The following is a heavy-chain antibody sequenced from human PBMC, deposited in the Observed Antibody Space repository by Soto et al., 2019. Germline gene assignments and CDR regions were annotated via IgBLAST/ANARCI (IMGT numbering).Heavy chain of an antibody. V-gene: IGHV3-30-3*01. J-gene: IGHJ4*02. Sequence: QVQLVDSGGGVVQPGRSLRLSCAASGFTFSSYAMYWVRQAPGKGLEWVADISYDGSNEYYAESVKGRFTISRDNSKNTLYLQMNSLRAEDTAVYYCARGSGGSDYWGQGTLVTVSS. D-gene: IGHD2-8*02. CDR3: ARGSGGSDY. CDR2: ISYDGSNE. CDR1: GFTFSSYA.